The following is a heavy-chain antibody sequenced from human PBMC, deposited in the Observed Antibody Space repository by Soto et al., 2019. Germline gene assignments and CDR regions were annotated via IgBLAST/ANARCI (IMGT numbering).Heavy chain of an antibody. D-gene: IGHD2-2*01. CDR3: ARHRDQLYYYYGMDV. CDR2: IYYSGST. J-gene: IGHJ6*02. V-gene: IGHV4-39*01. CDR1: GGSIRSSSYY. Sequence: PSETLSLTCSVSGGSIRSSSYYWGWIRQPPGKGLEWIGSIYYSGSTYYNPSFKSRVTISLDTSKNQFSLKLSSVTAADTAVYYCARHRDQLYYYYGMDVWGQGTTVTVSS.